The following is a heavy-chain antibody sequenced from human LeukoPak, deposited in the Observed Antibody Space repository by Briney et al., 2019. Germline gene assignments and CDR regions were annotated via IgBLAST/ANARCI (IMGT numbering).Heavy chain of an antibody. J-gene: IGHJ6*03. V-gene: IGHV4-39*01. CDR3: AGDCSSHMDV. Sequence: SETLSLTCTVSGGSISSSSYYWGWIRQPPGKGLEWIGSIYYSGSTYYNPSLKSRVTISVDTSKNQFSLKLSSVTAADTAVYYCAGDCSSHMDVWGEGTTVTVSS. CDR2: IYYSGST. D-gene: IGHD2-15*01. CDR1: GGSISSSSYY.